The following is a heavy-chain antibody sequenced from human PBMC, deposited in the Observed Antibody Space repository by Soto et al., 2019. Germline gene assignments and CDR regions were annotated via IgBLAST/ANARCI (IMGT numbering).Heavy chain of an antibody. J-gene: IGHJ4*02. Sequence: PSETLSLTCTVSGGSISSSSYYWSWIRQHPGKGLEWIGHIYYSGSTNYNPSLKSRVTISVDTSKNQFSLKLTSVTAADTAVYYCARRGYFGSGVFDYWGQGTLVTVSS. CDR1: GGSISSSSYY. CDR3: ARRGYFGSGVFDY. V-gene: IGHV4-31*03. CDR2: IYYSGST. D-gene: IGHD3-10*01.